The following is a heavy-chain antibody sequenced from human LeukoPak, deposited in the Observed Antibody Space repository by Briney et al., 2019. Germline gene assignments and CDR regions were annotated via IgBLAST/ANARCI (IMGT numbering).Heavy chain of an antibody. D-gene: IGHD3-10*01. V-gene: IGHV3-11*01. CDR2: ISSSGSTI. Sequence: PGGSLRLSCATSGFTFSDYYMSWIRQAPGKGLEWVSYISSSGSTIYYGDSVKGRFTISRDNAKNSLYLQMNSLRAEDTAVYYCARLGGSGSYSWFDPWGQGTVVTVSS. CDR3: ARLGGSGSYSWFDP. J-gene: IGHJ5*02. CDR1: GFTFSDYY.